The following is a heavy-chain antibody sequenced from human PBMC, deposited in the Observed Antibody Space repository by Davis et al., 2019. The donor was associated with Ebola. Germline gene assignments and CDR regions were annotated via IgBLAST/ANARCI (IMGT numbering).Heavy chain of an antibody. CDR3: ARWAYSYGYYFDY. CDR2: ISSSSSYI. J-gene: IGHJ4*02. V-gene: IGHV3-21*01. CDR1: GFTFSTYS. D-gene: IGHD5-18*01. Sequence: GESLKISCAASGFTFSTYSMSWVRQAPGKGLEWVSSISSSSSYIYYADSVKGRFTISRDNAKNSLYLQMNSLRAEDTAVYYCARWAYSYGYYFDYWGQGTLVTVSS.